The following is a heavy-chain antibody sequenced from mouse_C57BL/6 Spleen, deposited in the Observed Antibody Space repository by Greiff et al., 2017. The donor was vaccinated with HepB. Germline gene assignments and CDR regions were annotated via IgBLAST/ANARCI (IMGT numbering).Heavy chain of an antibody. CDR3: TRGGPPSYGYFCV. CDR1: GYTFNDYE. Sequence: QVQLQQSGAELVRPGASVTLSCKASGYTFNDYEMHWVKQTPVHGLAWIGAIDPETGGTAYNQKFTGKAILTADKSSSPAYMELRSLTSEDSAVYYCTRGGPPSYGYFCVWGTGTTVTVSS. V-gene: IGHV1-15*01. J-gene: IGHJ1*03. CDR2: IDPETGGT.